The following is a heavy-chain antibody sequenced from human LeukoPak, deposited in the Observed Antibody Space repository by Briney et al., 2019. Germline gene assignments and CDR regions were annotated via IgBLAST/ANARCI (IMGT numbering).Heavy chain of an antibody. D-gene: IGHD2-2*01. CDR3: ARESCNGASCFRAEGFYYFYMDV. Sequence: SETLSLTCAVYGGSFSGYYWSWIRQPAGKGLEWIGRIYTSGDTNYNPSLESRVTISVDTSQNQLSLRLTSVTVADTAIYYCARESCNGASCFRAEGFYYFYMDVWGKGTTVTVSS. V-gene: IGHV4-4*07. CDR1: GGSFSGYY. J-gene: IGHJ6*03. CDR2: IYTSGDT.